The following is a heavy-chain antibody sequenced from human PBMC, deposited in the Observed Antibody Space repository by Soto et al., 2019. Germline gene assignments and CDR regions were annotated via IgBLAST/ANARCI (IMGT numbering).Heavy chain of an antibody. V-gene: IGHV1-69*12. J-gene: IGHJ4*02. D-gene: IGHD1-26*01. CDR3: ARGGRWDSLSSASATFDY. CDR1: GGSLSNYA. CDR2: IIPVSGTT. Sequence: VQVVQSGAEVKSPGSSVKISCEPSGGSLSNYALSWVRQAPGQGLEWMGGIIPVSGTTKYAQKFEGRLMMTADESTTTAYMELSGLRYEDTAIYYCARGGRWDSLSSASATFDYWGQGTLVTVSS.